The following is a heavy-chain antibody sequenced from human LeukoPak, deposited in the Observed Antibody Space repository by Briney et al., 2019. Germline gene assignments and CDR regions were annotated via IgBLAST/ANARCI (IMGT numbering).Heavy chain of an antibody. CDR3: ARGMGSGSYYLTYYYYYYYMDV. CDR2: IYYSGST. J-gene: IGHJ6*03. V-gene: IGHV4-61*05. CDR1: GGSISSSSYY. Sequence: SETLSLTCTVSGGSISSSSYYWGWIRQPPGKGLEWIGYIYYSGSTNYNPSLKSRVTISVDTSKNQFSLKLSSVTAADTAVYYCARGMGSGSYYLTYYYYYYYMDVWGKGTTVTISS. D-gene: IGHD3-10*01.